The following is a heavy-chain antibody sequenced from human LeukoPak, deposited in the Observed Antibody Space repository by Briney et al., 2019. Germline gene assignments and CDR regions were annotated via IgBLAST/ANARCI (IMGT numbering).Heavy chain of an antibody. CDR2: IRGDGGGT. Sequence: GGSLRLSCAASGFTFDDYAMHWVRQAPGKGLEWVSLIRGDGGGTYYADSVKGRFTISRDNSKNSLYLQMNSLRIEDTALYHCVKDFGRSWYGAFDYWGQGTLVTVSS. CDR1: GFTFDDYA. J-gene: IGHJ4*02. CDR3: VKDFGRSWYGAFDY. V-gene: IGHV3-43*02. D-gene: IGHD6-13*01.